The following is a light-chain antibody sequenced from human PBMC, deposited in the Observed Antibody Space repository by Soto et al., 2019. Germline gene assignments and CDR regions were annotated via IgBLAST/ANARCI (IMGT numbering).Light chain of an antibody. CDR3: ATWDASLSGNII. V-gene: IGLV1-47*01. J-gene: IGLJ7*01. CDR2: RNN. Sequence: QSVLTQPPSTSGTPGQRVTIPCFGSSSNIGGNYVFWYQHLPGTAPKLLIYRNNQRPSGVPDRFSGSKSGTSASLAISGLRAEDEADYYCATWDASLSGNIIFGGGTQLTVF. CDR1: SSNIGGNY.